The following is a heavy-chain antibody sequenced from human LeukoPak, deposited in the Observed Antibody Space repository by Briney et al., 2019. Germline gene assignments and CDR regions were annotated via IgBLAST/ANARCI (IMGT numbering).Heavy chain of an antibody. CDR3: AKPYCSGGSCYSYYFDY. D-gene: IGHD2-15*01. J-gene: IGHJ4*02. Sequence: GGSLRLSCAASGFTFSTYSMNWVRQAPGKGLEWVSYISSSSSTIYYADSVKGRFTISRDNAKNSLYLQMNSLRAEDTAVYYCAKPYCSGGSCYSYYFDYWGQGTLVTVSS. V-gene: IGHV3-48*01. CDR2: ISSSSSTI. CDR1: GFTFSTYS.